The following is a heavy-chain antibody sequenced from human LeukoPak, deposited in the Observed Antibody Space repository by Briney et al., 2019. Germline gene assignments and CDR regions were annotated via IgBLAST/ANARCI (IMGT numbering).Heavy chain of an antibody. J-gene: IGHJ4*02. CDR2: IKSSGGST. CDR1: GYTFTTYG. CDR3: ARESFAARWD. V-gene: IGHV1-46*01. D-gene: IGHD6-6*01. Sequence: GASVKVSCKASGYTFTTYGITWVRQAPGQGLEWMGIIKSSGGSTAQKFQGRVTMTRDMSTSTVYMELSSLRAEDTAVYYCARESFAARWDWGQGTLVTVSS.